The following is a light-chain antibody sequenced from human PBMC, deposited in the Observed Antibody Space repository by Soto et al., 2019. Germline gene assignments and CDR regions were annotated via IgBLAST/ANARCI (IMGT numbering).Light chain of an antibody. Sequence: EIVLTQSPVTLSLSPGERATLSCRASQSVSSYLAWYQQKPGQAPRLLIYDASNRATGIPARFSGSGSGTDFTLTISSLEPEDFAVYHCQQRSNWPITSGQGTRLEIK. CDR2: DAS. J-gene: IGKJ5*01. CDR1: QSVSSY. V-gene: IGKV3-11*01. CDR3: QQRSNWPIT.